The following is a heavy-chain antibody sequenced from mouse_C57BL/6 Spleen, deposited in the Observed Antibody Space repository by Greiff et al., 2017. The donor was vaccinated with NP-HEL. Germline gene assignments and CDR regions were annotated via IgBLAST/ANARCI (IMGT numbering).Heavy chain of an antibody. D-gene: IGHD4-1*01. Sequence: VQLQQPGAELVMPGASVKLSCKASGYTFTSYWMHWVKQRPGQGLEWIGEIDPSDSYTNYNQKFKGKSTLTVDKSSSTAYMQLSSLTSEDSAVYYCARLGPGFDYWGQGTTLTVSS. J-gene: IGHJ2*01. CDR3: ARLGPGFDY. CDR1: GYTFTSYW. CDR2: IDPSDSYT. V-gene: IGHV1-69*01.